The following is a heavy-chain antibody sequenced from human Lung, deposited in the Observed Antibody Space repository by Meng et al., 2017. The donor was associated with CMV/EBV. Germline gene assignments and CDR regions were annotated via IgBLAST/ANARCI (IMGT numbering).Heavy chain of an antibody. CDR1: GGSISSSNW. CDR2: IYHSGST. D-gene: IGHD6-19*01. J-gene: IGHJ4*02. Sequence: VRLRGRGPGLGKPSGTLSRTCAVSGGSISSSNWWSWVRQPPGKGLEWIGEIYHSGSTNYNPSLKSRVTISVDKSKNQFSLKLSSVTAADTAVYYCASFPPPGKQWLVTDYWGQGTLVTVSS. CDR3: ASFPPPGKQWLVTDY. V-gene: IGHV4-4*02.